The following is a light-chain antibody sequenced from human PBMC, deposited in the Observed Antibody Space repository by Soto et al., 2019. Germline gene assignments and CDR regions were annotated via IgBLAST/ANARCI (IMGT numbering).Light chain of an antibody. J-gene: IGKJ1*01. CDR3: QQYFECTPMT. Sequence: EVMLIQSPATLSMSPGERATLSCRASETVATNLAWYQQKPGQAPRLLISGASTRAAGISDRFRGGGSGTEVRLTITSLRSEDSGTYYCQQYFECTPMTFGHGTKVEI. CDR1: ETVATN. CDR2: GAS. V-gene: IGKV3D-15*02.